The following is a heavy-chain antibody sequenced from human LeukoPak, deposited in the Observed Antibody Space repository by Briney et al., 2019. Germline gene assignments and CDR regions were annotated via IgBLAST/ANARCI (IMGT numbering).Heavy chain of an antibody. Sequence: GGSLRLSCAASGFTFSSYGMHWVRQAPGQGLEWVAVIWYDGSNKYYADSVKGRFTISRDNSKNTLYLQMNSLRAEDTAVYYCARDGSSGWYWVDYWGQGTLVTVSS. CDR2: IWYDGSNK. D-gene: IGHD6-19*01. V-gene: IGHV3-33*01. J-gene: IGHJ4*02. CDR1: GFTFSSYG. CDR3: ARDGSSGWYWVDY.